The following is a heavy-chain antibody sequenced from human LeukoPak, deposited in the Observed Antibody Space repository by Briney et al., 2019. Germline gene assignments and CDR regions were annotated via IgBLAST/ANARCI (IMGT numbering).Heavy chain of an antibody. Sequence: PGASLRLSCAASGFTFSTYAMNCGRQAPREGLGWVSRISDSVDSAFYADSVKGGFSISIDNAKNTLYVQMDSLRAEDTALYYCAKNLETTRYFFDYWGQGMLVTVSS. CDR3: AKNLETTRYFFDY. CDR1: GFTFSTYA. V-gene: IGHV3-23*01. CDR2: ISDSVDSA. D-gene: IGHD1-7*01. J-gene: IGHJ4*02.